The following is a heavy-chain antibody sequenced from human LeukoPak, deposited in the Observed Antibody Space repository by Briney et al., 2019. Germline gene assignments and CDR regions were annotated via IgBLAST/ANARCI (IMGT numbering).Heavy chain of an antibody. Sequence: GGPLSLSCAASGFTSSSYCMHWVRQAPGKGLVGVAFIRYDRGNNYYADSVKGRFTISRDNSKNNLYLQMKSLRAEDTAVYHCAKSEMYCNGGICYPYYYMDVWRKGTTVSVSS. V-gene: IGHV3-30*02. CDR2: IRYDRGNN. CDR3: AKSEMYCNGGICYPYYYMDV. J-gene: IGHJ6*03. CDR1: GFTSSSYC. D-gene: IGHD2-15*01.